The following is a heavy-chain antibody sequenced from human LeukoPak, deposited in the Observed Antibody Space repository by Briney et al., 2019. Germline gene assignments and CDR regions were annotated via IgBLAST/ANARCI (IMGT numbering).Heavy chain of an antibody. CDR3: AKDLSYGLDV. Sequence: PGGSLRLSCEASGFTFSSYGMHWVRQAPGKGLEWVAVIAYDGSNKYYGDSVKGRFTISRDNSKNTPYLQMNSLRAEDTAVYYCAKDLSYGLDVWGQGTTVTVSS. CDR2: IAYDGSNK. V-gene: IGHV3-30*18. CDR1: GFTFSSYG. J-gene: IGHJ6*02.